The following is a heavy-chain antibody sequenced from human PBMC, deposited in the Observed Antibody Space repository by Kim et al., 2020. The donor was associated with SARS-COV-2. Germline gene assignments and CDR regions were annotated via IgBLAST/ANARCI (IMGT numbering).Heavy chain of an antibody. CDR2: ISTSSTFI. J-gene: IGHJ5*02. Sequence: GGSLRLSCAGSGFTFADYSMTWVRQAPGKGLEWVSSISTSSTFIDYADSVKGRFTISRDNAKNSVFLQLSSLRGEDTAVYFCAREGPNWFDPWGQGTLVT. V-gene: IGHV3-21*01. CDR3: AREGPNWFDP. CDR1: GFTFADYS.